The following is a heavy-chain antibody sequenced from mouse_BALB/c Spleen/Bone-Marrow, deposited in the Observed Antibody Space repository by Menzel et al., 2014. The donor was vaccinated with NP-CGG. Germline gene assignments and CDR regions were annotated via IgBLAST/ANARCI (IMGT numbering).Heavy chain of an antibody. CDR3: VRQAHYGNYLYAVDY. V-gene: IGHV10-1*02. Sequence: EVKVVESGGGLVQPKGSLKLSCAASGFTFNTYAMNWVRQAPGKGLEWVARIRSKSNNYATYYADSVKDSFTISRDDSQSMLYLQMNNLKTEDTAMYYCVRQAHYGNYLYAVDYWGQGTSVTVSS. CDR1: GFTFNTYA. J-gene: IGHJ4*01. D-gene: IGHD2-1*01. CDR2: IRSKSNNYAT.